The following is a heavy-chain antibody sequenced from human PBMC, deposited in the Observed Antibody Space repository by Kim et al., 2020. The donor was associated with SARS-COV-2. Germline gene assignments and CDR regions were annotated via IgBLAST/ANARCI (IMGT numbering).Heavy chain of an antibody. CDR3: ARLPYGGKGY. Sequence: SETLSLTCTVSGGSISSSSYYWGWIRQPPGKGLEWIGSIYYSGSTYYNPSLKSRVTISVDTSKNQFSLKLSSVTAADTAVYYCARLPYGGKGYWGQGTLVTVSS. CDR1: GGSISSSSYY. J-gene: IGHJ4*02. V-gene: IGHV4-39*01. D-gene: IGHD3-16*01. CDR2: IYYSGST.